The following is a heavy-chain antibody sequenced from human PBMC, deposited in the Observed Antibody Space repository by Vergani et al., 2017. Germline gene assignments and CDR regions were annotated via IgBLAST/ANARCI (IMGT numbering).Heavy chain of an antibody. CDR2: ISSSSSYI. Sequence: VQLVESGGGLVKPGGSLRLSCAASGFTFSSYSMNWVRQAPGKGLEWVSSISSSSSYIYYADSVKGRFTISRDNSKNTLYLQMNSLRAEDTAVYYCAKDLFIAVAGTFDYWGQGTLVTVSS. V-gene: IGHV3-21*04. D-gene: IGHD6-19*01. CDR3: AKDLFIAVAGTFDY. CDR1: GFTFSSYS. J-gene: IGHJ4*02.